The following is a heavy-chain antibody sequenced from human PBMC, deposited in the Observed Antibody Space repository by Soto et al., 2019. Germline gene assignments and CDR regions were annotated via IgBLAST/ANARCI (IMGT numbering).Heavy chain of an antibody. V-gene: IGHV3-23*01. CDR1: GFTFSSNA. CDR3: ETGGGTKYTYAYGY. D-gene: IGHD3-16*01. Sequence: GGSLRLSCAAPGFTFSSNAMSWVCQAPGKGLDWVSAVSGTSYSIFYADSVRGRFTISRDNSKNTLDLQTNSLRAEDTAVYYCETGGGTKYTYAYGYWGRGTLVTVSS. CDR2: VSGTSYSI. J-gene: IGHJ4*02.